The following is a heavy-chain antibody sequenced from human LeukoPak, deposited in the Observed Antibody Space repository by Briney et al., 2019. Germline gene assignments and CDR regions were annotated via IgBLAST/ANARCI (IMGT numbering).Heavy chain of an antibody. CDR1: GYSISSGYY. J-gene: IGHJ4*02. D-gene: IGHD3-3*01. Sequence: SETLSLTCAVSGYSISSGYYWGWIRQPPGKGLEWIASIYHSGSTSYNPSLKSRVTTSVDTSKNQFSLKLSSVTAADTAVYYCARARSDFWSGYYTGDYFDYWGQGTLVTVSS. CDR3: ARARSDFWSGYYTGDYFDY. V-gene: IGHV4-38-2*01. CDR2: IYHSGST.